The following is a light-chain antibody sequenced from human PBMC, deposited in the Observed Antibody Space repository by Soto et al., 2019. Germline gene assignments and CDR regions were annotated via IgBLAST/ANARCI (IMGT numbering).Light chain of an antibody. V-gene: IGLV2-14*03. CDR1: NSDVGKYNY. J-gene: IGLJ7*01. CDR3: SANTSNDTLV. Sequence: HSALTQPASVSGSPGQTIAISCTGSNSDVGKYNYVSWYKLHPGKAPKLMISDVTNRPPGVSDRFSGSKSGNTASLTISGLQADYEADYYCSANTSNDTLVFGGGTQLTVL. CDR2: DVT.